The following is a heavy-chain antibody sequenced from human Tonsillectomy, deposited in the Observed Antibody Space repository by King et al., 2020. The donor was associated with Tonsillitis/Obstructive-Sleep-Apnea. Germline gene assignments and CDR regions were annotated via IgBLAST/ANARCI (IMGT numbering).Heavy chain of an antibody. CDR1: GYTFINYW. J-gene: IGHJ6*02. CDR3: ARLGGGGLRGNYYSYGLDV. V-gene: IGHV5-10-1*01. CDR2: IDPSDSYF. D-gene: IGHD3-10*01. Sequence: QLVQSGEEVKKPGESLRISCQASGYTFINYWISWVRQMPGKGLEWVGRIDPSDSYFNYSPSFQGHVTISVDKSITTAYLQWTSLTASDTAIFYCARLGGGGLRGNYYSYGLDVWGQGTTVTVSS.